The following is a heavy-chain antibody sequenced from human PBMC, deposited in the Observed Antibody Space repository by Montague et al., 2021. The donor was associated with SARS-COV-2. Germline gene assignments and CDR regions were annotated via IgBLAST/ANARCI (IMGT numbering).Heavy chain of an antibody. CDR2: IYYSGST. CDR1: GGSISSSSYY. V-gene: IGHV4-39*01. Sequence: SETLSLTCTVSGGSISSSSYYWGWIRQPPGKGLEWIGSIYYSGSTYYNPSLKSRVTISVDTSKNQFSLKLSSVTAADTAVYYCAGHARRVTVDTLSGWFDPWGQGTLVTVSS. D-gene: IGHD5-12*01. J-gene: IGHJ5*02. CDR3: AGHARRVTVDTLSGWFDP.